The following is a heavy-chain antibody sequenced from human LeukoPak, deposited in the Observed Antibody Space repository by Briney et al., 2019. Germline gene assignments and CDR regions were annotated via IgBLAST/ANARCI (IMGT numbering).Heavy chain of an antibody. V-gene: IGHV4-59*01. J-gene: IGHJ4*02. Sequence: SETLSLTCTVSGGSISNYYWSWIRQPPGKGLEWIGYFYYSGSTNYNPSLKSRVTISVDTSKNQFSLKLSSVTAADTAVYYCARLSSIPSGSVLDYWGQGSLVTVSS. CDR2: FYYSGST. CDR1: GGSISNYY. CDR3: ARLSSIPSGSVLDY. D-gene: IGHD1-26*01.